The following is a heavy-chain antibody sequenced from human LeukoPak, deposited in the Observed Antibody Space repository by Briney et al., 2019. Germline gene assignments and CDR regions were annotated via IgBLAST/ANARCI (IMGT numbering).Heavy chain of an antibody. Sequence: QPGGSLRLSCAASGFILSDHYIDWVRQAPGKGLEWVGRTRNKANSYTTEYAASVKGRFTISRDDPKNILYLQMNSLKSEDTAVYYCGRSGRYRPSDLWGQGTLVTVSS. V-gene: IGHV3-72*01. CDR2: TRNKANSYTT. D-gene: IGHD1-26*01. CDR1: GFILSDHY. CDR3: GRSGRYRPSDL. J-gene: IGHJ5*02.